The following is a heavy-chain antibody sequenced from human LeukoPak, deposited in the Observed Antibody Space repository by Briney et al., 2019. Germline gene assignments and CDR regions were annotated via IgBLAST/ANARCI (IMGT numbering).Heavy chain of an antibody. D-gene: IGHD2-21*02. V-gene: IGHV4-59*01. J-gene: IGHJ4*02. CDR2: IYYSGST. CDR1: GGSISSYY. Sequence: SETLSLTCTVSGGSISSYYWSWIRQPPGKGLEWIGYIYYSGSTNYNPSLRSRVTISVDTSKNQFSLKLSSVTAADTAVYYCARRTDCGGDCYSPYYFGYWGQGTLVTVSS. CDR3: ARRTDCGGDCYSPYYFGY.